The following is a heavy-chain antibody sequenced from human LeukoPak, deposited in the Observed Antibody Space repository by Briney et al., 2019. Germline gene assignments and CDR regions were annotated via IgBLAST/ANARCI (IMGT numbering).Heavy chain of an antibody. J-gene: IGHJ5*02. D-gene: IGHD2-2*01. Sequence: SETLSLTCTVSGGSISSSSYYWSWIRQPPGKGLEWIGSVYYSGSTYCNPSLKTRVTISVDTSKNQFSLKLSSVTAADTAVYYCARGDIVVVPAAMGAWFDPWGQGTLVTVSS. CDR2: VYYSGST. CDR3: ARGDIVVVPAAMGAWFDP. CDR1: GGSISSSSYY. V-gene: IGHV4-39*01.